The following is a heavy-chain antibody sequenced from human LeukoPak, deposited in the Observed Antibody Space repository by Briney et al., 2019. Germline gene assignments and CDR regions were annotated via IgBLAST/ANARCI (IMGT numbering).Heavy chain of an antibody. J-gene: IGHJ4*02. V-gene: IGHV3-33*01. CDR1: GFTFSSYG. D-gene: IGHD3-10*01. Sequence: GGSLRLSCAASGFTFSSYGMHWVRQAPGKGLEWVAVIWYDGSNKYYADSVKGRFTISSDNSKNTLYLQMNSLRAEDTAVYYCARGRRDYYGSGSYPSHFDYWGQGTLVTVSS. CDR3: ARGRRDYYGSGSYPSHFDY. CDR2: IWYDGSNK.